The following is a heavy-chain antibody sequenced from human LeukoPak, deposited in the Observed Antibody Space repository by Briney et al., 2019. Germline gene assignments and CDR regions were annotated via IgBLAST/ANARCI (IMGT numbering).Heavy chain of an antibody. V-gene: IGHV1-69*13. J-gene: IGHJ6*02. CDR3: ARAYSYGFSNYGMDV. D-gene: IGHD5-18*01. CDR1: GGTFSSYA. Sequence: GASVKVSCKASGGTFSSYAISWVRQAPGQGLEWMGGIIPIFGTANYAQKFQGRVTITADESTSTAYMELSSLRSEDTAVYYCARAYSYGFSNYGMDVWGQGTTVTVSS. CDR2: IIPIFGTA.